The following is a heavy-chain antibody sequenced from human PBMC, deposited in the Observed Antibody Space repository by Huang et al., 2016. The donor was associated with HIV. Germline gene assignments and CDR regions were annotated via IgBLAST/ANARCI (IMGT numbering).Heavy chain of an antibody. CDR3: ARRRRGGFDI. CDR1: RYNFAGYW. Sequence: EVQLVQSGAEVKRPGESLKISCKGSRYNFAGYWIGWVRQMPGKGLGGMGSIYFDDSDARYSPSLQGQVTISADTSLYSSYLQWTSLRASDTAIFYCARRRRGGFDIWGQGTLVTVSS. V-gene: IGHV5-51*03. D-gene: IGHD2-15*01. CDR2: IYFDDSDA. J-gene: IGHJ3*02.